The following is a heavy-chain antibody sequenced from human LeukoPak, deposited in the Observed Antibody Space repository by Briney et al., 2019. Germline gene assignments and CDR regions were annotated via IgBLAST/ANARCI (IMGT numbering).Heavy chain of an antibody. J-gene: IGHJ4*02. D-gene: IGHD4-17*01. Sequence: SETLSLTCTVSGGSISSRSYYWSWIRQPPGKGLEWIGYIYYSGSTNYNPSLKSRVTISVDTSKNQFSLKLSSVTAADTAVYYCARNDYGDYVEDYWGQGTLVTVSS. CDR3: ARNDYGDYVEDY. CDR2: IYYSGST. CDR1: GGSISSRSYY. V-gene: IGHV4-61*01.